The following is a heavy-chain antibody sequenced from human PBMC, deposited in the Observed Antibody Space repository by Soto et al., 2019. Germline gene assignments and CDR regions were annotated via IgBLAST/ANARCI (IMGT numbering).Heavy chain of an antibody. CDR3: DHSVDKVIQNAFDF. CDR2: IYWDDDK. Sequence: QITLTESGPTLVKPAQTLTLTCTFSGFSLTSPGEAVAWIRQSPGKALEWLALIYWDDDKRYSPSLRNRLSIAMDTSKNKVFLTLTNVIPVDKGTYFCDHSVDKVIQNAFDFWGQGTKVNVSS. CDR1: GFSLTSPGEA. J-gene: IGHJ3*01. V-gene: IGHV2-5*02.